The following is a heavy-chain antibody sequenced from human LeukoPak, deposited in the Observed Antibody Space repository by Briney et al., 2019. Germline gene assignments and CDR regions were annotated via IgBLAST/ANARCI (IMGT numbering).Heavy chain of an antibody. CDR2: INPNSGGT. Sequence: ASVKVSCKASGYTFTTYTMHWVRQAPGQGFEWMGWINPNSGGTNYAQKFQGWVTMTRDTSISTAYMELSRLRSDDTAVYYCARGGVVPAAPMDVWGQGTTVTVSS. CDR3: ARGGVVPAAPMDV. V-gene: IGHV1-2*04. CDR1: GYTFTTYT. J-gene: IGHJ6*02. D-gene: IGHD2-2*01.